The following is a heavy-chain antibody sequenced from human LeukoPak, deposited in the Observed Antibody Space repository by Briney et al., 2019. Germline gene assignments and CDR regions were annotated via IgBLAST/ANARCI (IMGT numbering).Heavy chain of an antibody. CDR2: IYTSRST. V-gene: IGHV4-4*07. D-gene: IGHD3-22*01. Sequence: SETLSLTCTVSGGSISSYYWSWIRQPAGKGLEWIGRIYTSRSTNYNPSLKSRVTTSVDTSKNQFSLKLSPVTAADTAVYYCAADGGDSSGYYYVSNYWGQGTLVTVSS. CDR3: AADGGDSSGYYYVSNY. J-gene: IGHJ4*02. CDR1: GGSISSYY.